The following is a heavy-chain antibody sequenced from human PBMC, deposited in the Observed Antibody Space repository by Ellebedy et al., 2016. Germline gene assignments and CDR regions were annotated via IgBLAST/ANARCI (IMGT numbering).Heavy chain of an antibody. J-gene: IGHJ6*02. V-gene: IGHV4-59*08. Sequence: SETLSLTCTVSGGSISRYYWSWIRQPPGKGLEWIGYTYYSGSTNYNPSLKSRVTISVDTSKNQFSLKLSSVTAADTAVYYCARCFGGTYYYYYGMDVWGQGTTVTVSS. CDR1: GGSISRYY. CDR2: TYYSGST. CDR3: ARCFGGTYYYYYGMDV. D-gene: IGHD2-15*01.